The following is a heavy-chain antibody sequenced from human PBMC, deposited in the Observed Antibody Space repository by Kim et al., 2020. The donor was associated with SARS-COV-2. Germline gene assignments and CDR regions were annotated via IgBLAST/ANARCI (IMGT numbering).Heavy chain of an antibody. CDR2: ISAYNGNT. Sequence: ASVKVSCKASGYTFTSYGISWVRQAPGQGLEWMGWISAYNGNTNYAQKLQGRVTMTTDTSTSTAYMELRSLRSDDTAVYYCARGRGSGQVAYYDFWSGHPGDPYFDYWGQGTLVTVSS. CDR1: GYTFTSYG. D-gene: IGHD3-3*01. CDR3: ARGRGSGQVAYYDFWSGHPGDPYFDY. J-gene: IGHJ4*02. V-gene: IGHV1-18*01.